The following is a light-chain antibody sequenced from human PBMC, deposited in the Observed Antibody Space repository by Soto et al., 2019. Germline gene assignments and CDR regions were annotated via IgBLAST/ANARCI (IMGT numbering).Light chain of an antibody. V-gene: IGKV1-27*01. Sequence: DIQMTQSPSSLSASVGDRVTITCRASQGISNYLAWYQQKPGRVPTLLISAASTLQSGVPSRFKASGSGTDFTLTITSLQPEDVATYYCQRYNDASTFGQGTQVDI. CDR3: QRYNDAST. J-gene: IGKJ1*01. CDR1: QGISNY. CDR2: AAS.